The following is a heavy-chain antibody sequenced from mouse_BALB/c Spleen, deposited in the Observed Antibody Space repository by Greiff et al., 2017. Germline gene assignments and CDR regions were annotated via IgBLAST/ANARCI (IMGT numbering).Heavy chain of an antibody. D-gene: IGHD2-3*01. Sequence: EVQLQESGPGLVKPSQSLSLTCSVTGYSITSGYYWNWIRQFPGNKLEWMGYISYDGSNNYNPSLKNRISITRDTSKNQFFLKLNSVTTEDTATYYCARDGYYPYYFDYWGQGTTLTVSS. CDR1: GYSITSGYY. CDR2: ISYDGSN. CDR3: ARDGYYPYYFDY. V-gene: IGHV3-6*02. J-gene: IGHJ2*01.